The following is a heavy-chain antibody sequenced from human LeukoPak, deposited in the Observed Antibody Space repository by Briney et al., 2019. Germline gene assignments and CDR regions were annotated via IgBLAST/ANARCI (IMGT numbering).Heavy chain of an antibody. V-gene: IGHV1-69*04. J-gene: IGHJ1*01. CDR2: NIPILGIA. CDR1: GGTVSSYA. Sequence: GASVKVSCKAFGGTVSSYAISWVRQAPGQGLEWMGRNIPILGIANYAQKFQGRVTIMADKSTSTAYMELSSLRSEDTAVYYCAGVVVVAANLPEYFQHWGQGTLVTVSS. CDR3: AGVVVVAANLPEYFQH. D-gene: IGHD2-15*01.